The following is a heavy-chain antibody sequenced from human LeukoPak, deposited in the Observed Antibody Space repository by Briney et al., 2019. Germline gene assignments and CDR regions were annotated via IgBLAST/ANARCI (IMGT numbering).Heavy chain of an antibody. V-gene: IGHV4-38-2*02. CDR3: ARGSDILLGYIPYYFDY. D-gene: IGHD3-9*01. CDR1: GYSISSGYY. J-gene: IGHJ4*02. CDR2: IYHSGRT. Sequence: SETLSLTCTVSGYSISSGYYWGWVRQPPGKGLQWIGSIYHSGRTYYNPSLGSRVTISVDTSKNQLSLKLSSVTAADTAVYYCARGSDILLGYIPYYFDYWGQGTLVTVSS.